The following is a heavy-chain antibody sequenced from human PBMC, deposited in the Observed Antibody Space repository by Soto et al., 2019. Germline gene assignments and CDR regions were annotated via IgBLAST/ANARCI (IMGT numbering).Heavy chain of an antibody. CDR1: GYSFTTYW. CDR3: ARQGDYGDYAAFYYGMDV. D-gene: IGHD4-17*01. CDR2: IYPGDSDT. J-gene: IGHJ6*02. Sequence: GESLKISCKGSGYSFTTYWLAWVRQMPGKGLEYMGIIYPGDSDTRYSPSFQGQVTISADKSISTAYLQWSSLKASDSAMYYCARQGDYGDYAAFYYGMDVWGQGTTVTVSS. V-gene: IGHV5-51*01.